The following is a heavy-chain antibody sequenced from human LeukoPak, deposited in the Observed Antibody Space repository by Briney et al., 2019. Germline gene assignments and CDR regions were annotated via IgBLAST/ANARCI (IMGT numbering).Heavy chain of an antibody. CDR1: GYSISSGSY. J-gene: IGHJ4*02. V-gene: IGHV4-38-2*01. CDR2: MYHRGST. Sequence: SETLSLTCAVSGYSISSGSYWRWIRQPPGKGLEWIVSMYHRGSTYYNPSLKTRVTISLDTSKNQFSLRLTSVSAADTAVYYCEATAGDPLVFPYWGQGTLVAVSS. D-gene: IGHD5-12*01. CDR3: EATAGDPLVFPY.